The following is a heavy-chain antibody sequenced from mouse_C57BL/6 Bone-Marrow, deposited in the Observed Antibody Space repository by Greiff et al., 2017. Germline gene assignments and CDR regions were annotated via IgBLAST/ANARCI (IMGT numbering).Heavy chain of an antibody. CDR1: GYTFTDYY. Sequence: VQLQQSGPVLVKPGASVKMSCKASGYTFTDYYMNWVKQSHGKSLEWIGVINPYNGGTSYNQKFKGKATLTVDKSSSTAYMELNSLTSENSAVYYCERSWLDAMDYGGQGTSVTVSS. J-gene: IGHJ4*01. D-gene: IGHD2-2*01. CDR2: INPYNGGT. CDR3: ERSWLDAMDY. V-gene: IGHV1-19*01.